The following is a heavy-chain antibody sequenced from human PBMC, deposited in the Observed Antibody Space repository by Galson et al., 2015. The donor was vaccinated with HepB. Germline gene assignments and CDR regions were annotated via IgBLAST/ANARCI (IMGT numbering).Heavy chain of an antibody. V-gene: IGHV3-74*01. CDR1: GFTFGSHW. CDR3: ARVIVGATGIDY. CDR2: ISSDGTLT. J-gene: IGHJ4*02. Sequence: LRLSCAASGFTFGSHWMHWVRQAPGKGLVWVSRISSDGTLTDYADSVRGRFTVSRDNAKNTMYLQMNSLRGEDTAVYYCARVIVGATGIDYWGQGTLVTVSS. D-gene: IGHD1-26*01.